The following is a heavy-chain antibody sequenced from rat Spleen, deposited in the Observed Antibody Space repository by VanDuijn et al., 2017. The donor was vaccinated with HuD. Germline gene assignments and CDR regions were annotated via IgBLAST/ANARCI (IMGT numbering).Heavy chain of an antibody. D-gene: IGHD1-4*01. CDR2: ISPSGAST. J-gene: IGHJ2*01. CDR1: GFTFSNYG. CDR3: ARRPGDFDC. V-gene: IGHV5-19*01. Sequence: EVQLVESGGGLVQPGRSLKLSCAASGFTFSNYGMHWCRQAPTKGLEWVASISPSGASTHYRDSVKGRFTISRDHAKSTLYLQMDSLRSEDTATYYCARRPGDFDCWGQGVMVTVSS.